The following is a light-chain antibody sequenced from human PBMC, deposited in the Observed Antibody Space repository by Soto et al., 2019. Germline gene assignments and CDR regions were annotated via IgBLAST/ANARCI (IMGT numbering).Light chain of an antibody. Sequence: EIVLTQSPGTLSLSPGERATLCCRASQSVSSSYLAWYQQKPGQAPRLLIYGASSRATGVPDRFSGSGSGTDFALTISRREPEDFAVYYCQQFDSSPRTFGQGTKVELK. CDR3: QQFDSSPRT. J-gene: IGKJ1*01. CDR1: QSVSSSY. CDR2: GAS. V-gene: IGKV3-20*01.